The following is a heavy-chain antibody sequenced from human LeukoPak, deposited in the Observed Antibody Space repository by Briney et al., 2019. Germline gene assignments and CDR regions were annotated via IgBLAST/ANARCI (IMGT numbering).Heavy chain of an antibody. CDR2: LSRSCSFI. CDR1: GFTFSDYY. D-gene: IGHD3-22*01. CDR3: ARDYRDYYDMLGAFDI. J-gene: IGHJ3*02. Sequence: GSLRLSCAASGFTFSDYYIRWVRQAPGEGVEGVSYLSRSCSFISYTDSVKGRFTISRDNAKNSLYLQMNSLRADDTAVYYCARDYRDYYDMLGAFDIWGQGTMVTVSS. V-gene: IGHV3-11*01.